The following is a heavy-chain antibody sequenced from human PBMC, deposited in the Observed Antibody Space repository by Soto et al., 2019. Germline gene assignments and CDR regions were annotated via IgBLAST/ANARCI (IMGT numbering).Heavy chain of an antibody. CDR3: AGIKPRIAAAVNWFDP. J-gene: IGHJ5*02. CDR1: GFSLSTSGVG. Sequence: QITLKESGPTLVKPTQTLTLTCTFSGFSLSTSGVGVGWIRQPPGKALEWLALIYWDDDKRYSPSLKNRLTITKDTSKNQVVLTMTNMDPVDTATYYCAGIKPRIAAAVNWFDPWGQGILVTVSS. CDR2: IYWDDDK. V-gene: IGHV2-5*02. D-gene: IGHD6-13*01.